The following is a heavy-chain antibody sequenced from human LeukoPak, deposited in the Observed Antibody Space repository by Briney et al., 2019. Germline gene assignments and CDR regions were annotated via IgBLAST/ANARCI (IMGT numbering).Heavy chain of an antibody. V-gene: IGHV3-74*01. J-gene: IGHJ4*02. D-gene: IGHD6-13*01. CDR1: GFTFSNYW. CDR3: AREGSLGQQLPPDY. CDR2: INTDGSST. Sequence: GGSLRLSCAASGFTFSNYWMHWVRQAPGKGLVWVSRINTDGSSTSYADSVKGRFTISRDNAKNTHYLQMNSLRAEDTAVYYCAREGSLGQQLPPDYWGQGTLVTVSS.